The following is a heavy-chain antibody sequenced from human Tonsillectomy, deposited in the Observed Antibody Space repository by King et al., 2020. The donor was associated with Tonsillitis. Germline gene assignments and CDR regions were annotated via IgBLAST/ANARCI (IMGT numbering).Heavy chain of an antibody. CDR3: AKDKPTAMVALDY. CDR2: VSGYNGDT. D-gene: IGHD5-18*01. J-gene: IGHJ4*02. Sequence: QLVQSGPEVKKPGASVRVSCKASGYIFSKFGITWVRQAPGQGLEWVGWVSGYNGDTKYAQSFQGRVTMTTDTSTTTAYMDRSSLRTDDTAVYYCAKDKPTAMVALDYWGQGTLVTVPS. V-gene: IGHV1-18*01. CDR1: GYIFSKFG.